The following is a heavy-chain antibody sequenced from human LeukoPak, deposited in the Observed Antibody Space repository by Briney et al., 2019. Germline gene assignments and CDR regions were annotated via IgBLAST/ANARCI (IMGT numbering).Heavy chain of an antibody. Sequence: GGPLRLSCAASGFTFSSYAMSWVRQAPGKGLEWVSAISGSGGSTYYADSVKGRFTISSDNAKNSLHLQMNSLRAEDTALYYCARDLYYDFWSGSNNDYWGQGTLVSVSS. CDR2: ISGSGGST. CDR1: GFTFSSYA. D-gene: IGHD3-3*01. CDR3: ARDLYYDFWSGSNNDY. V-gene: IGHV3-23*01. J-gene: IGHJ4*02.